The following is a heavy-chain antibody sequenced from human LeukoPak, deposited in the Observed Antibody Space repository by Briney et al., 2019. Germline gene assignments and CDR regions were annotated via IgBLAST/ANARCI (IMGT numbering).Heavy chain of an antibody. CDR2: INPNSGGT. J-gene: IGHJ6*02. D-gene: IGHD2-2*01. V-gene: IGHV1-2*02. Sequence: GASVKVSCKASGYTFTRYYMHWVRQAPGQRLECMGWINPNSGGTNYAQKFQGRVTMTRDTSISTAYMELSRLRSDDTAVYYCARDEGYCSSSSCSNYYYGMDVWGQGPTVTVSS. CDR1: GYTFTRYY. CDR3: ARDEGYCSSSSCSNYYYGMDV.